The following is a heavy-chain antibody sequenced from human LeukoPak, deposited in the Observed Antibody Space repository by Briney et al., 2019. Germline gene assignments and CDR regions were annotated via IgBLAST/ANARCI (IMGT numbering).Heavy chain of an antibody. CDR2: ISSSSSYI. J-gene: IGHJ4*02. Sequence: PGGSLRLSCAASGFTFSSYSMNWVRQAPGKGLEWVSSISSSSSYIYYADSVKGRFTISRDNAKNSRYLQMNSLRAEDTDVYYCARAEYSGYDWTDYWGQGTLVTVSS. CDR3: ARAEYSGYDWTDY. D-gene: IGHD5-12*01. V-gene: IGHV3-21*01. CDR1: GFTFSSYS.